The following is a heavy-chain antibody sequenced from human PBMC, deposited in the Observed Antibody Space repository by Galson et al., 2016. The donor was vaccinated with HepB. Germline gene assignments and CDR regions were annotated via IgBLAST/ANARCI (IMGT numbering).Heavy chain of an antibody. CDR2: VKSKTDGGTT. CDR1: GFTFSNAW. V-gene: IGHV3-15*01. Sequence: SLRLSCAASGFTFSNAWMSWVRQAPGKGLEWVGRVKSKTDGGTTDYAAPVEGRFTISRDDSKNTLYLQMNRLKTEDTAVYYCSTFGGGRIVGAQSPWGQGTLVTVSS. CDR3: STFGGGRIVGAQSP. D-gene: IGHD1-26*01. J-gene: IGHJ5*02.